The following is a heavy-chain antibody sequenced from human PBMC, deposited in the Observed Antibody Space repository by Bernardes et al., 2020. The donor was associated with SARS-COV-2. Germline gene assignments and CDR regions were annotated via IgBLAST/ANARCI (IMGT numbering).Heavy chain of an antibody. Sequence: GGSLRLSCVYSGFSFSSFEMKWVRQAPGRGLEWVYSISGGGTTTYYADSVKGRFTISRDNLKKSLLLQMNSLRAEDTAVYYCAKDDDRPLFGAPGFDSWGQGTLVTVSS. V-gene: IGHV3-48*03. CDR1: GFSFSSFE. CDR3: AKDDDRPLFGAPGFDS. D-gene: IGHD3-3*01. J-gene: IGHJ4*02. CDR2: ISGGGTTT.